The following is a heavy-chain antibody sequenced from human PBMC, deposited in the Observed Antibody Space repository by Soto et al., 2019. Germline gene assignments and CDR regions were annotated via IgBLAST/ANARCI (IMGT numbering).Heavy chain of an antibody. D-gene: IGHD2-15*01. CDR3: ATYCSGGSCYLDY. CDR2: TYYSGST. Sequence: QVQLQESGPGLVKPSQTLSLTCTVSGGSISSGGYYWSWIRQHPGKGLEWIGYTYYSGSTYYNPSLKSRVTISGDTCKNQFSLKLSSVTAADTAVYYCATYCSGGSCYLDYWGQGTLVTVSS. J-gene: IGHJ4*02. CDR1: GGSISSGGYY. V-gene: IGHV4-31*03.